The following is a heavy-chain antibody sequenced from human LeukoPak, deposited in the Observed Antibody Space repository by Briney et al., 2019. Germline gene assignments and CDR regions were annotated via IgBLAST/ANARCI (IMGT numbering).Heavy chain of an antibody. D-gene: IGHD5-12*01. CDR3: ARARGYSGYDCFDP. J-gene: IGHJ5*02. Sequence: ASVKVSCKASAYTFTDYYMHWVRQAPGQGLEWVGWINPNSGGTNYAQKFQGRVTMTRDTSISTAYMELSRLKSDDTAVYYCARARGYSGYDCFDPWGLGTLVTVSS. CDR1: AYTFTDYY. CDR2: INPNSGGT. V-gene: IGHV1-2*02.